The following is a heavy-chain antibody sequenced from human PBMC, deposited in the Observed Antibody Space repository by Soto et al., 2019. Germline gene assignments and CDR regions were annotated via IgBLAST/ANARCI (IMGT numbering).Heavy chain of an antibody. J-gene: IGHJ4*02. Sequence: GGSLRLSCAASGFIFRDYAMNWVRQAPGKGLEWVSGIGRSGDTTYYADSVKGRFTISRDNSKKTLSLHMSSLRVEDTAVYYCAKETATGDYGFDYFDYWGQGTLVTVSS. D-gene: IGHD4-17*01. CDR1: GFIFRDYA. V-gene: IGHV3-23*01. CDR2: IGRSGDTT. CDR3: AKETATGDYGFDYFDY.